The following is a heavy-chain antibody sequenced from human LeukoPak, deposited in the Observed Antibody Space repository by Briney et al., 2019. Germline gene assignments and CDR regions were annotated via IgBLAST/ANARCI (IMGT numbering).Heavy chain of an antibody. CDR2: INPKSGGT. Sequence: GASVKVSCKASGYTFTGHYMHWVRQAPGQGLGWMGWINPKSGGTNYAQKFQGRVTMTRDTSISTAYIELSRLRSDDTAEYYCTRDQDGMDVWGQGTTVTVSS. CDR1: GYTFTGHY. J-gene: IGHJ6*02. V-gene: IGHV1-2*02. CDR3: TRDQDGMDV.